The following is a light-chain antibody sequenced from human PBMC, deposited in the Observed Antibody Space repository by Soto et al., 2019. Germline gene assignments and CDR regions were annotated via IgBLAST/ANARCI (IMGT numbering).Light chain of an antibody. V-gene: IGKV4-1*01. Sequence: DIVMTQSPDSLAVSLGERATMNCKSSQSVLYSSNNKNYLAWYQQKPGQPPKLLIYWASTRESGVPDRFSGSGSGTDFTLTISSLQAEDVAVYYCQQYYSTPFTFGPGTKVDI. CDR3: QQYYSTPFT. CDR2: WAS. CDR1: QSVLYSSNNKNY. J-gene: IGKJ3*01.